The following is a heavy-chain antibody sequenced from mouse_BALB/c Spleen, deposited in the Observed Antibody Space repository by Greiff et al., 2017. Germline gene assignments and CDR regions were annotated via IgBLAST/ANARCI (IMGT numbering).Heavy chain of an antibody. CDR2: IYPGDGDT. J-gene: IGHJ4*01. CDR1: GYTFTSYW. D-gene: IGHD1-1*01. Sequence: QVQLQQSGAELARPGASVKLSCKASGYTFTSYWMQWVKQRPGQGLEWIGAIYPGDGDTRYTQKFKGKATLTADKSSSTAYMQLSSLASEDSAVYYCARCGSSLYYAMDYWGQGTSVTVSS. V-gene: IGHV1-87*01. CDR3: ARCGSSLYYAMDY.